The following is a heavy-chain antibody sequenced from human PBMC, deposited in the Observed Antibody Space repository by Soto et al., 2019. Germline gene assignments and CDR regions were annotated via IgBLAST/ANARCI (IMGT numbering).Heavy chain of an antibody. CDR1: GFTFGDYA. CDR2: IRSKAYGGTT. Sequence: GGSLRLSCTASGFTFGDYAMSWFRQAPGKGLEWVGFIRSKAYGGTTEYAASVKGRFTISRDDSKSIAYLQMNSLKTEDTAVYYCTRVAYGDYAGRDWFDPWGQGTLVTVSS. V-gene: IGHV3-49*03. D-gene: IGHD4-17*01. CDR3: TRVAYGDYAGRDWFDP. J-gene: IGHJ5*02.